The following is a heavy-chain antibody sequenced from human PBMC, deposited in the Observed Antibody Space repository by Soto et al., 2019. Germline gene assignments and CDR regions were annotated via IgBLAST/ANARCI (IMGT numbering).Heavy chain of an antibody. V-gene: IGHV3-30*18. CDR2: VSYAGNHK. D-gene: IGHD6-13*01. CDR3: AKDVGQQLFLNDGMDV. J-gene: IGHJ6*02. CDR1: GFTCRSFG. Sequence: QVQLVESGGGVIQPGTSLSLSCGSSGFTCRSFGMYWVRKAPGKGLEWVAVVSYAGNHKYYADSVKGRFTGSRDNAKNMLYLQMNHLRGAVTAVYYCAKDVGQQLFLNDGMDVWGQGTTVTVSS.